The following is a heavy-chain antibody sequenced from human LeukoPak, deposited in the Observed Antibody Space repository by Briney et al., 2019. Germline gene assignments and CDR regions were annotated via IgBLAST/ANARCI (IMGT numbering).Heavy chain of an antibody. CDR1: GFTFGDYA. Sequence: GRSLRLSCAASGFTFGDYAMRWVRQAPGKGLEWVSGISWNSGSIGYADSVKGRFTISRDNAKNSLYLQMNSLRAEDTALYYCAKDREAWGRGPPNLFDYWGQGTLVTVSS. CDR3: AKDREAWGRGPPNLFDY. D-gene: IGHD1-1*01. J-gene: IGHJ4*02. V-gene: IGHV3-9*01. CDR2: ISWNSGSI.